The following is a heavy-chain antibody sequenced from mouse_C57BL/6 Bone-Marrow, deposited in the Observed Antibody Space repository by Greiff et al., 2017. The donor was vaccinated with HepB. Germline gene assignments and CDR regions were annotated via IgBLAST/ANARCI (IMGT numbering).Heavy chain of an antibody. CDR3: ARAGGIYYDYDGGQNYAMDY. D-gene: IGHD2-4*01. Sequence: QVQLQQPGAELARPGASVKLSCKASGYTFTSYGISWVKQRTGQGLEWIGEIYPRSGNTYYNEKFKGKATLTADKSSSTAYMELRSLTSEDSAVYLCARAGGIYYDYDGGQNYAMDYWGQGTSVTVSS. CDR2: IYPRSGNT. CDR1: GYTFTSYG. V-gene: IGHV1-81*01. J-gene: IGHJ4*01.